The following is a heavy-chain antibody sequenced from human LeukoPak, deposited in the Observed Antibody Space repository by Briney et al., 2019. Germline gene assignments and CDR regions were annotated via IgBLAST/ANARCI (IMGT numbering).Heavy chain of an antibody. D-gene: IGHD3-22*01. CDR3: ARGWTLYYYDSSGYFKP. V-gene: IGHV4-34*01. CDR1: GGSFSGYY. Sequence: MPSETLSLTCAVYGGSFSGYYWSWIRQPPGKGLEWIGEINHSGSTNYNPSLKSRVTISVDTSKNQFSLKLSSVTAADTAVYYCARGWTLYYYDSSGYFKPWGQGTLVTVSS. J-gene: IGHJ4*02. CDR2: INHSGST.